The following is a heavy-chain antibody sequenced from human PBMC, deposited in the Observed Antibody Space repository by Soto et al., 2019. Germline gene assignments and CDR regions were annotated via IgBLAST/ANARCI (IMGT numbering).Heavy chain of an antibody. CDR1: GYTFTSYG. V-gene: IGHV1-18*01. Sequence: QVQLVQSGAEVKKPGASVKVSCTASGYTFTSYGISWVRQATGQGREWMGRLSAYNGNTNYAQKLQGRVTMTTDTSTSTAYMALRSLRSDDTAVYYCARVVGALGHWVDPWGQGTLVTVSS. J-gene: IGHJ5*02. CDR3: ARVVGALGHWVDP. CDR2: LSAYNGNT. D-gene: IGHD1-26*01.